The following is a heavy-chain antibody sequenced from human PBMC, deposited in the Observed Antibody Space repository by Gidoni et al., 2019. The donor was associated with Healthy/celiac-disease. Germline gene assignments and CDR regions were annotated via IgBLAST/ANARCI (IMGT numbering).Heavy chain of an antibody. CDR2: INHSGST. J-gene: IGHJ4*02. D-gene: IGHD3-16*02. V-gene: IGHV4-34*01. CDR1: GGSFSCYY. Sequence: QVQLQQWGAGLLKPSETLSLTCAVYGGSFSCYYWSWIGQPPGKGLEWIGEINHSGSTNYNPSLKSRVTISVDTSKNQFSLKLSSVTAADTAVYYCHGGSYPPGDYWGQGTLVTVSS. CDR3: HGGSYPPGDY.